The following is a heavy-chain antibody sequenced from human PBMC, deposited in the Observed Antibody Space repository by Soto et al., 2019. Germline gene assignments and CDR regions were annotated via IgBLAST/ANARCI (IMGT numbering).Heavy chain of an antibody. CDR1: GGSISRSNW. D-gene: IGHD3-10*01. CDR2: FYHSGRP. V-gene: IGHV4-4*02. CDR3: VRHQEVRGVTIPFHYYGMDV. J-gene: IGHJ6*02. Sequence: PSETLSLTCAVSGGSISRSNWWSWVRQPPGKALEWIGEFYHSGRPYYNPSLKSRVTISVDTSKNQFSLKLSSVTAADTAVYYCVRHQEVRGVTIPFHYYGMDVWGQGTTVTVSS.